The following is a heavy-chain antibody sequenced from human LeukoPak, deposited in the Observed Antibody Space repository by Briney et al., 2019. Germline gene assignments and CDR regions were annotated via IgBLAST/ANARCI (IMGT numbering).Heavy chain of an antibody. V-gene: IGHV4-59*01. CDR1: GGSMTGSY. J-gene: IGHJ2*01. Sequence: SETLSLTCTVSGGSMTGSYWSWIRQPPGKGLEWIGYIYYSGTTNYNPPLKSRVTISVDTCKNQFSLKLTSVTAADTAVYFCARGGWSLDLWGRGTLVAVSS. CDR3: ARGGWSLDL. CDR2: IYYSGTT. D-gene: IGHD1-26*01.